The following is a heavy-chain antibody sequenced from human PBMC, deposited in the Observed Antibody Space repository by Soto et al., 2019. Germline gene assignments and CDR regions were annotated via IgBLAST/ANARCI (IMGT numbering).Heavy chain of an antibody. Sequence: GGSRWLARAACGFTFSINEMNWVRQAPGKGLEWVSYISSIGVATYYADSVKGRFTISRDNAKNSLYLQMNSLRAEDTAVYYCAREGRVGGIDYWGQGTPVTVSS. CDR1: GFTFSINE. D-gene: IGHD6-19*01. V-gene: IGHV3-48*03. CDR2: ISSIGVAT. J-gene: IGHJ4*02. CDR3: AREGRVGGIDY.